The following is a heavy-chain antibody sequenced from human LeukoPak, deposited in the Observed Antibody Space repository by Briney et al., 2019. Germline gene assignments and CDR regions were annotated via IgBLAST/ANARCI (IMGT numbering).Heavy chain of an antibody. CDR3: ARTYIRSSSCWTLDY. J-gene: IGHJ4*02. Sequence: SQTPSLTCAISGDSVSSNSAAWNWIRQSPSRGLEWLGRTYYRSKWYNDYAVSVKSRITIDPDTSKNQFSLQLNSVTPEDTAVYYCARTYIRSSSCWTLDYWGQGTLVTVSS. CDR1: GDSVSSNSAA. D-gene: IGHD6-13*01. V-gene: IGHV6-1*01. CDR2: TYYRSKWYN.